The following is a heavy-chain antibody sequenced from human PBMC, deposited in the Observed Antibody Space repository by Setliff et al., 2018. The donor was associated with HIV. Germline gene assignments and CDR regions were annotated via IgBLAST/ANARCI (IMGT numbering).Heavy chain of an antibody. CDR3: ARDHGYSYGTIDY. CDR2: ISSGSSTI. Sequence: GGSLRLSCAASGFTFSIDSMSWVRQAPGKGLEWVSYISSGSSTIYYADSVKGRFTISRDNAKNSLYLQMNSLRAEDTAVYYCARDHGYSYGTIDYWGQGTLVTVSS. D-gene: IGHD5-18*01. CDR1: GFTFSIDS. J-gene: IGHJ4*02. V-gene: IGHV3-48*01.